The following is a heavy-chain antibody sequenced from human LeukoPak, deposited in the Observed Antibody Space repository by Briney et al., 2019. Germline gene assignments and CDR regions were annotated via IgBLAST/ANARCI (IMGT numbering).Heavy chain of an antibody. V-gene: IGHV3-7*01. CDR1: GFTFSSYW. Sequence: PGGSLRLSCAASGFTFSSYWMSWVRQAPGKGLEWVANIKQDGSEKYYVDSVEGRFTISRDNAKNPLYLQMNSLRAEDTAVYYCARADGDYYSPYWYFDLWGRGTLVTVSS. D-gene: IGHD4-17*01. CDR2: IKQDGSEK. CDR3: ARADGDYYSPYWYFDL. J-gene: IGHJ2*01.